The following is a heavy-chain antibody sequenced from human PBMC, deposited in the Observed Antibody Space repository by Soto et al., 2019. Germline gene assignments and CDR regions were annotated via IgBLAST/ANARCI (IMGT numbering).Heavy chain of an antibody. CDR2: IYYSGST. D-gene: IGHD6-13*01. J-gene: IGHJ6*02. CDR3: ARLGAFYSSSWNYYYYGMDV. V-gene: IGHV4-39*01. CDR1: GGSISSSSYY. Sequence: PSETLSLTCTASGGSISSSSYYWGWIRQPPGKGLEWIGSIYYSGSTYYNPPLKSRVTISVDTSKNQFSLKLSSVTAADTAVYYCARLGAFYSSSWNYYYYGMDVWGQGTTVTVSS.